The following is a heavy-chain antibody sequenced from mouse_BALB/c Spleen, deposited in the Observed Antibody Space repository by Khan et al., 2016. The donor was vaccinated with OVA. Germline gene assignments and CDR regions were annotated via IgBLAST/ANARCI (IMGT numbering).Heavy chain of an antibody. CDR2: INPNNDYT. J-gene: IGHJ3*01. CDR3: AREVAYYRYDGWFAY. D-gene: IGHD2-14*01. Sequence: VELVESGAELARPGASVKMSCKASGYTFTSYTMHWVKQRPGQGLEWIGYINPNNDYTNYNQKFRDKATLTADKSSSTAYMQLSSLTSEDSAVYYCAREVAYYRYDGWFAYWGQGTLVTVSA. CDR1: GYTFTSYT. V-gene: IGHV1-4*01.